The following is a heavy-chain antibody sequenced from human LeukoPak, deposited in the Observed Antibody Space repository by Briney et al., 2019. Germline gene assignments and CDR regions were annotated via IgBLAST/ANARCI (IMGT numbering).Heavy chain of an antibody. CDR2: INPNTGVT. CDR1: GYTFTGYY. V-gene: IGHV1-2*07. D-gene: IGHD1-26*01. Sequence: ASVKVSCKASGYTFTGYYIHWVRQAPGQGRWWMGWINPNTGVTHSAHKIQDRVTMTRDTSISTAYMELRRLRSDDTAVYYCARDLLVGPTNAYWGQGTLVTVSS. J-gene: IGHJ4*02. CDR3: ARDLLVGPTNAY.